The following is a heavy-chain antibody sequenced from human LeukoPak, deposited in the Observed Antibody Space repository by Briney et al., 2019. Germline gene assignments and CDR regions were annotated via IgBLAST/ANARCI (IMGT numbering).Heavy chain of an antibody. CDR2: IYYSGST. CDR1: GGSISSYY. V-gene: IGHV4-59*01. D-gene: IGHD3-10*01. Sequence: SETLSLTCTVSGGSISSYYWSWIRQPPGKGLEWIGYIYYSGSTNYNPSLKSRVTISVDTSKNQFSLKLSSVTAADTPVYYCASVYGSGSNMDVWGKGTTVTISS. CDR3: ASVYGSGSNMDV. J-gene: IGHJ6*03.